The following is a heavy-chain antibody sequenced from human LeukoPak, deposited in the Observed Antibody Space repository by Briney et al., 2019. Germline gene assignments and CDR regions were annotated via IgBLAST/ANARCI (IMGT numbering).Heavy chain of an antibody. J-gene: IGHJ3*02. CDR2: IYYSGST. CDR1: GGSISSSSYY. CDR3: ARDPSVVYDAFDI. Sequence: PSETLSLTCTVSGGSISSSSYYWGWIRQPPGKGLEWIGSIYYSGSTYYNPSLKSRVTISVDTSKNQCSLKLSSVTAADTAVYYCARDPSVVYDAFDIWGQGTMVTVSS. D-gene: IGHD2-8*02. V-gene: IGHV4-39*02.